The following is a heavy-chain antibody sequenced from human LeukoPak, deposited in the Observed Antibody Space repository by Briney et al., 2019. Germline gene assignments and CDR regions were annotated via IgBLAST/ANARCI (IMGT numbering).Heavy chain of an antibody. CDR3: ARGSGDGLETLDY. J-gene: IGHJ4*02. D-gene: IGHD2-15*01. CDR2: ISSSSSYI. V-gene: IGHV3-21*01. CDR1: GFTFSSYS. Sequence: GGSLRLSCAASGFTFSSYSMNWVRQAPGKGLEWVSSISSSSSYIYYADSMKGRFTISRDNAKNSLYLQMNSLRAEDTAVYYCARGSGDGLETLDYWGQGTLVTVSS.